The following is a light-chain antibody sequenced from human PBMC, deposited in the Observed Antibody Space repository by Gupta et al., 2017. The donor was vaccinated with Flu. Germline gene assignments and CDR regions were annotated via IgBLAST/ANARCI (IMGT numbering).Light chain of an antibody. Sequence: ISCRSTQSRLHSNGYNDLGWYLQKPGQSPQLLIYLGSNRASGVPDKFSGSGSGTDFTLRISRVESEDVGVYYCMQVREAPYTFGQGTHLEIK. CDR2: LGS. V-gene: IGKV2-28*01. CDR3: MQVREAPYT. CDR1: QSRLHSNGYND. J-gene: IGKJ2*01.